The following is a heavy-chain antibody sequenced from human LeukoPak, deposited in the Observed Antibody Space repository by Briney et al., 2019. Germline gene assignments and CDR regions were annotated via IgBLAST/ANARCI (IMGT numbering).Heavy chain of an antibody. J-gene: IGHJ3*02. D-gene: IGHD6-19*01. CDR1: GGSISSYY. CDR2: IYNGGGT. V-gene: IGHV4-59*01. Sequence: SETLSLTCTVSGGSISSYYWSWIRQPPGKGLEWIGYIYNGGGTNYNPSLKSRVTISVDTSKNQYSLKMSSVTAADTAVYYCARDSGGPPSGFEIWGQGTMVTASS. CDR3: ARDSGGPPSGFEI.